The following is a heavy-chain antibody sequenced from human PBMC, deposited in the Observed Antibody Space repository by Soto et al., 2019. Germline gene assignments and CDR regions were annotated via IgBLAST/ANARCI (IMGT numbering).Heavy chain of an antibody. CDR2: ISSSGSTI. Sequence: GGSLRLSCAASGFTFSDYYMSWIRQAPGKGLEWVSYISSSGSTIYYADSVKGRFTISRDNAKNSLYLQMNSLRAEDTAVYYCAGDESRYSSSWMRYYMDVWGKGTTVTVSS. D-gene: IGHD6-13*01. V-gene: IGHV3-11*01. CDR3: AGDESRYSSSWMRYYMDV. J-gene: IGHJ6*03. CDR1: GFTFSDYY.